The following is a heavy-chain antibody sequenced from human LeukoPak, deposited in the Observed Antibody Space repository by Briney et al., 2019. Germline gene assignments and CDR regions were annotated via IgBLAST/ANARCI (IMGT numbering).Heavy chain of an antibody. CDR3: AQWKRDAFHI. Sequence: SETLSLTCAVSGGSFSDYYWTWIRQPPGKGLEWIGEINRGGSTSYNPSLKSRVTISVDTSKIQFSLNVNSVTAADTAVYYCAQWKRDAFHIWGQGTMVTVSS. D-gene: IGHD1-26*01. CDR2: INRGGST. J-gene: IGHJ3*02. V-gene: IGHV4-34*01. CDR1: GGSFSDYY.